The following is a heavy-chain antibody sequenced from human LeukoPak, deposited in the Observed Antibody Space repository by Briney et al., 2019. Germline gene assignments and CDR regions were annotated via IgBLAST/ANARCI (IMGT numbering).Heavy chain of an antibody. Sequence: GASVKVSCKASGYIFTGYYMHWVRQAPGQGLEWMGWINPNSGGTNYAQKFQGRVTMTRDTSISTAYMELSRLRSDDTAVYYCARLISIVVVPAATNHDAFDIWGQGTMVTVSS. CDR2: INPNSGGT. D-gene: IGHD2-2*01. V-gene: IGHV1-2*02. CDR3: ARLISIVVVPAATNHDAFDI. CDR1: GYIFTGYY. J-gene: IGHJ3*02.